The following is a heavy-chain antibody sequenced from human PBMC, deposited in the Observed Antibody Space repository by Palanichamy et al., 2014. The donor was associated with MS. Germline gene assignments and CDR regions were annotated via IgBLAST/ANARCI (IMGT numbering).Heavy chain of an antibody. CDR2: IYYSGST. V-gene: IGHV4-39*01. CDR1: GGSISSSSYY. J-gene: IGHJ2*01. D-gene: IGHD1-1*01. CDR3: ARYKQVHRYFDL. Sequence: QLQLQESGPRTGEAFGDPCPLTCTVSGGSISSSSYYWGWIRQPPGKGLEWIGSIYYSGSTYYNPSLKSRVTISVDTSKNQFSLKLSSVTAADTAVYYCARYKQVHRYFDLWGRGTLVTVSS.